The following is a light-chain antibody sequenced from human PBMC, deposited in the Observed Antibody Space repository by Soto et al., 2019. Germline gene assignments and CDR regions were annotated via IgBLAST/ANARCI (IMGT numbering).Light chain of an antibody. CDR2: VNN. CDR1: ISNIGAGYD. Sequence: QSVLTQPPSVSGAPGQRVTISCTGSISNIGAGYDVHWYQQLPGAPPKLLIYVNNNRPSGVPDRFSGSKSGTSASLAITGLQAEDEADYYCQCYDDTMSGGVFGGGTKVTVL. V-gene: IGLV1-40*01. J-gene: IGLJ3*02. CDR3: QCYDDTMSGGV.